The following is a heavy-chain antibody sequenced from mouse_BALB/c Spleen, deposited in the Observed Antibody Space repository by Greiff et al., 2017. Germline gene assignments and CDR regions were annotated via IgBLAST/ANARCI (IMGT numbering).Heavy chain of an antibody. CDR3: ARHEPTYYGNYFYAMDY. J-gene: IGHJ4*01. D-gene: IGHD2-10*01. Sequence: EVKLMESGGGLVKLGGSLKLSCAASGFTFSSYYMSWVRQTPEKRLELVAAINSNGGSTYYPDTVKGRFTISRDNAKNTLYLQMSSLKSEDTALYYCARHEPTYYGNYFYAMDYWGQGTSVTVSS. CDR2: INSNGGST. V-gene: IGHV5-6-2*01. CDR1: GFTFSSYY.